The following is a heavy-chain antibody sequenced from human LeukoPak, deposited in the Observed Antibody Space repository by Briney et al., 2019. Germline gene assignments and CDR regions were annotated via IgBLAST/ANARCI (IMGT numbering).Heavy chain of an antibody. CDR3: ARAVVRGVNIDY. D-gene: IGHD3-10*01. J-gene: IGHJ4*02. V-gene: IGHV4-61*01. CDR1: GGSVSSGSYY. CDR2: IYYSGST. Sequence: NTSETLSLTCTVSGGSVSSGSYYWSWIRQPPGKGLEWIGYIYYSGSTNYNPSLKSRVTISVDTSKNQFSLKLSSVTAADTAVYYCARAVVRGVNIDYWGQGTLVTVSS.